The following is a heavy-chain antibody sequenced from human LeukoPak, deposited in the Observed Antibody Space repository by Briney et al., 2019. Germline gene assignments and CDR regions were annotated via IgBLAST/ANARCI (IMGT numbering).Heavy chain of an antibody. CDR2: IYTSGST. Sequence: PSETLSLTCAVYGGSFSGYYWSWIRQPAGKGLEWIGRIYTSGSTNYNPSLKSRVTMSVDTSKNQFSLKLSSVTAADTAVYYCARGYSGSYAFDPWGQGTLVTVSS. CDR1: GGSFSGYY. V-gene: IGHV4-59*10. J-gene: IGHJ5*02. D-gene: IGHD1-26*01. CDR3: ARGYSGSYAFDP.